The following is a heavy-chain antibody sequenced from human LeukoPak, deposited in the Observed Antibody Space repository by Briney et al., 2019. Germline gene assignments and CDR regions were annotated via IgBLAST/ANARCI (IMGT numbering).Heavy chain of an antibody. J-gene: IGHJ4*02. CDR3: TTEFGGQGY. D-gene: IGHD4-23*01. Sequence: KPGRSLRLSCAVSGFTLSNVWMSWVRQAPGKGLEWVGRIKTKTEGGTRDYAAPVKGRFSISGDDSKNTLYLQMSSLKTEDTAVYYCTTEFGGQGYWGQGTLVTVSA. CDR1: GFTLSNVW. CDR2: IKTKTEGGTR. V-gene: IGHV3-15*01.